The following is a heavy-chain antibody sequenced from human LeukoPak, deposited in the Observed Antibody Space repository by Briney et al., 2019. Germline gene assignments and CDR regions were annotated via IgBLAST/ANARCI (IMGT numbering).Heavy chain of an antibody. V-gene: IGHV3-30*18. CDR1: GFTFSSYG. CDR3: AKDRGGYSYGLYDY. Sequence: GGSLRLSCAPSGFTFSSYGMHWARQAPGKGLGWVAVISYDGSNKYYADSVKGRFTISRDNSRNTLYLQMNSLRAEDTAVYYCAKDRGGYSYGLYDYWGQGTLVTVSS. CDR2: ISYDGSNK. J-gene: IGHJ4*02. D-gene: IGHD5-18*01.